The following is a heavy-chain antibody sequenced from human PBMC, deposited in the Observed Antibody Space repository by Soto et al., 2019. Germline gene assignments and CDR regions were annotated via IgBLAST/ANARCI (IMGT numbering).Heavy chain of an antibody. Sequence: EVQLLESGGGLVQPGGSLRLSCAASGFTFTNYAMSWVRQAPGKGLEWVSTISGVGGITPYAASVKGRFTISRDDSKNRLYLEMNCLTAEYTLVYFFTINNANGGRFFDSWGQGILVTVSS. CDR1: GFTFTNYA. V-gene: IGHV3-23*01. CDR3: TINNANGGRFFDS. J-gene: IGHJ4*02. D-gene: IGHD3-10*01. CDR2: ISGVGGIT.